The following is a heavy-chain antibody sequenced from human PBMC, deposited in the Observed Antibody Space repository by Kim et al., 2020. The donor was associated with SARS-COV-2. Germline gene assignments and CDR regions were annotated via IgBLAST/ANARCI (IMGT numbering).Heavy chain of an antibody. D-gene: IGHD3-9*01. CDR3: AKAGRFDWLANFDY. J-gene: IGHJ4*02. V-gene: IGHV3-9*01. CDR2: ISWNSGSI. Sequence: GGSLRLSCAASGFTFDDYAMHWVRQAPGKGLEWVSGISWNSGSIGYADSVKGRFTISRDNAKNSLYLQMNSLRAEDTALYYCAKAGRFDWLANFDYWGQG. CDR1: GFTFDDYA.